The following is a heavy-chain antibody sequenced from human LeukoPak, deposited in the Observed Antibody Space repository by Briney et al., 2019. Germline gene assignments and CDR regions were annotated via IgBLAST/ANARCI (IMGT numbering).Heavy chain of an antibody. CDR1: GFTFSSYW. CDR3: ARGGVTAGLDY. CDR2: INGDGSRI. V-gene: IGHV3-74*01. J-gene: IGHJ4*02. D-gene: IGHD2-21*02. Sequence: PGGSLRLSCAASGFTFSSYWMHWVRQAPGKGLVWVSHINGDGSRISYADSVKCRFTISRDNAKNTLYLQMNSLRAEDTAVYYCARGGVTAGLDYWGQGTLVTVSS.